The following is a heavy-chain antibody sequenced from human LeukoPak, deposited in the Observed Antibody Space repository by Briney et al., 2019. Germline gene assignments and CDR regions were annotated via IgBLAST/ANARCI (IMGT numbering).Heavy chain of an antibody. Sequence: SETLSLTCTVSGGSISSSSYYWGWIRQPPGKGLEWIGSIYYSGSTYYNPSLKSRVTISVDTSKNQFSLKLSSVTAADTAVCYCARAGLGTYYGTYYFDYWGQGTLVAVSS. CDR1: GGSISSSSYY. V-gene: IGHV4-39*01. CDR3: ARAGLGTYYGTYYFDY. D-gene: IGHD1-26*01. CDR2: IYYSGST. J-gene: IGHJ4*02.